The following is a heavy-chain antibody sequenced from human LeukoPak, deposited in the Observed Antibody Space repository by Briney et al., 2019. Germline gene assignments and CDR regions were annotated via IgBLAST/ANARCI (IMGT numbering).Heavy chain of an antibody. Sequence: GGLVKVSCKASGYTFTTYDINWVRQATGQGLEWMGWMNPNSGSTGYAQKFQGRVTMTRNTSISTAYMELSSLRSEDTAVYYCARGPNKSDGGNSGSAWFDPWGQGTLVTVSS. V-gene: IGHV1-8*01. CDR3: ARGPNKSDGGNSGSAWFDP. J-gene: IGHJ5*02. D-gene: IGHD4-23*01. CDR2: MNPNSGST. CDR1: GYTFTTYD.